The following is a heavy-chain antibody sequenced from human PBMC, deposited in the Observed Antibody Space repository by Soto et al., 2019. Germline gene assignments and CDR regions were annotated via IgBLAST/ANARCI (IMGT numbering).Heavy chain of an antibody. D-gene: IGHD2-15*01. CDR2: INHSGST. J-gene: IGHJ4*02. Sequence: QVQLQQWGAGLLKPSETLSLTCAVYGGSFSGYYWSWIRQPPGKGLEWIGEINHSGSTNYNPSLKGPGTLSGNTVKDQVSLEPSLGAGADTAVYYCASVGRTPSFDYWGQGTLVTVSS. V-gene: IGHV4-34*01. CDR1: GGSFSGYY. CDR3: ASVGRTPSFDY.